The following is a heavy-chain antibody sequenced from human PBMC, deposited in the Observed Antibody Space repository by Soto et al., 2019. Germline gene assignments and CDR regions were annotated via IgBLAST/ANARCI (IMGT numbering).Heavy chain of an antibody. D-gene: IGHD4-4*01. CDR1: GFTLTDFY. J-gene: IGHJ4*02. Sequence: EVQLWHSGGGLVQPGGSLRLSCVASGFTLTDFYRNWVGQAPGKGREWVANIRPDGSETNYVESVKGRFTTSRDNAKNSLFLQMNSLRADDTAVYYCAGWGGHDYNYWGQGILVTVSS. CDR3: AGWGGHDYNY. V-gene: IGHV3-7*03. CDR2: IRPDGSET.